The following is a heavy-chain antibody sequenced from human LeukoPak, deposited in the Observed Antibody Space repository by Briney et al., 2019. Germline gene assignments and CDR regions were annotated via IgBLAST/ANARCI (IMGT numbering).Heavy chain of an antibody. CDR3: ARHIDNGWYAY. D-gene: IGHD6-19*01. Sequence: SETLSLTCTVSGGSISSYYWSWIRQPPGKGLEWIGYVSYSGSTIYNPSLKSRVTMSVDRSRNQFSLKLDSVTAADTAVYYCARHIDNGWYAYWGQGTLVTVSS. J-gene: IGHJ4*02. CDR2: VSYSGST. CDR1: GGSISSYY. V-gene: IGHV4-59*08.